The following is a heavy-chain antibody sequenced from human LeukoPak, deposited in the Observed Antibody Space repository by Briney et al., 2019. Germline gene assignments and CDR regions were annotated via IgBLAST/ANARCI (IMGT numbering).Heavy chain of an antibody. D-gene: IGHD1-26*01. Sequence: GGSLRLSCAASGFTFSSYWMSWVRQAPGKGLEWEANINKDGGEKYYVDSVKGRFTISRDNAKNSLYLQMNSLRADDTAVYYCVKDSPPRYSGSPPAYWGQGTLVTVSS. CDR3: VKDSPPRYSGSPPAY. J-gene: IGHJ4*02. CDR2: INKDGGEK. V-gene: IGHV3-7*03. CDR1: GFTFSSYW.